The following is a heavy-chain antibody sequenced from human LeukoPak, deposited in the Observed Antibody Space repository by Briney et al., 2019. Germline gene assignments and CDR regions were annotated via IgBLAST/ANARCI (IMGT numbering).Heavy chain of an antibody. D-gene: IGHD6-19*01. CDR3: ASRIAVAGFLIDY. V-gene: IGHV3-53*01. CDR1: GFTVSSNY. CDR2: IYSGGST. Sequence: PGGPLRLSCAASGFTVSSNYMSWVRQAPGKGLEWVSVIYSGGSTYYADSVKGRFTISRDNSKNTLYLQMNSLRAEDTAVYYCASRIAVAGFLIDYWGQGTLVTVSS. J-gene: IGHJ4*02.